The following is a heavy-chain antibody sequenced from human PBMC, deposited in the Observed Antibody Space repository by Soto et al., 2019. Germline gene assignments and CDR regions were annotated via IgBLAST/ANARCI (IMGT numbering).Heavy chain of an antibody. CDR3: ARDRPVLRYFHGLPPDYYYYGMDV. Sequence: ASVKVSCQASGYTFTKYGISWVRQAPGQGLEWMGGMSVYNGNAHYAEKLQGRVTMTTETSTSTADMELRSRRSDDTAVYYCARDRPVLRYFHGLPPDYYYYGMDVWG. V-gene: IGHV1-18*01. CDR2: MSVYNGNA. D-gene: IGHD3-9*01. CDR1: GYTFTKYG. J-gene: IGHJ6*02.